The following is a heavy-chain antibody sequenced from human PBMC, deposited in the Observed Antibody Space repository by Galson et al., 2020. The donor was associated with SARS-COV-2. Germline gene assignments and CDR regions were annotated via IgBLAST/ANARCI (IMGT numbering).Heavy chain of an antibody. CDR3: ARGPDDYVWGSPQVGMDV. Sequence: KIGESLKISCKGSGYSFTSYWTGWVRQMPGKGLEWLGIIYPGDSDTRYSPSFQGQVTISADKSISTAYLQWSSLKASDTAMYYCARGPDDYVWGSPQVGMDVWGQGTTVTVSS. CDR2: IYPGDSDT. D-gene: IGHD3-16*01. V-gene: IGHV5-51*01. J-gene: IGHJ6*02. CDR1: GYSFTSYW.